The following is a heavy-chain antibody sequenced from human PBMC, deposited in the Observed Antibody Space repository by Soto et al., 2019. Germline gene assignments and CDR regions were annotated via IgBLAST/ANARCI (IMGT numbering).Heavy chain of an antibody. J-gene: IGHJ6*02. CDR2: INHAGST. CDR1: GGSFSGYY. D-gene: IGHD4-4*01. Sequence: QMQLQQWGAGLLKASETLSLTCSVSGGSFSGYYLAWMRQPPGKGLEWIGEINHAGSTKYHPSLKSRVVLSVDLSNTHFSRRLSSVTAADSAVYYCARQSGPAYRFGMDVWGQGITVTVSS. CDR3: ARQSGPAYRFGMDV. V-gene: IGHV4-34*01.